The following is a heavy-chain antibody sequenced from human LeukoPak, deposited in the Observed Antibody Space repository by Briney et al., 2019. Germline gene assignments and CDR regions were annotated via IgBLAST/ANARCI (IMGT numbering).Heavy chain of an antibody. Sequence: GESLKISCKGSGYIFTSSWIGWVRQVPGKGLEWMGIIYPGDSDTRYSPPFQGQVTISADKSISTAYLQWSSLKASDTAMYYCARDLAATRDAFDIWGQGTMVTVSS. V-gene: IGHV5-51*01. CDR1: GYIFTSSW. CDR3: ARDLAATRDAFDI. CDR2: IYPGDSDT. J-gene: IGHJ3*02. D-gene: IGHD2-15*01.